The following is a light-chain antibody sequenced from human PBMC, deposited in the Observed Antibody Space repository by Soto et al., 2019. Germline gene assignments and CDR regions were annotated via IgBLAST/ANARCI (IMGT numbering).Light chain of an antibody. CDR1: QTISSW. V-gene: IGKV1-5*03. J-gene: IGKJ1*01. Sequence: DSQMTQSPSTLSGSVGDRVTIPCRASQTISSWLAWYQQKPGKAPKLLIYKASTLKSGVPSRFSGSGSGTEFTLTISRLEPEDFAVYYCQQYGSLSWTFGQGTKVDVK. CDR2: KAS. CDR3: QQYGSLSWT.